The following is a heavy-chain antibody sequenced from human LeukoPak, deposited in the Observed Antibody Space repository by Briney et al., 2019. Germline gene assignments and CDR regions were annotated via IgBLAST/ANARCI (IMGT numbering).Heavy chain of an antibody. J-gene: IGHJ4*02. CDR3: AMSSGWYGCYFDY. Sequence: PSETLSLTCAVYGGSFSGYYWSWIRQPPGKGLEWIGEINHSGSTNYNPSLKSRVTISVDTSKNQFSLKLSSVTAADTAVYYCAMSSGWYGCYFDYWGQGTLVTVSS. D-gene: IGHD6-19*01. V-gene: IGHV4-34*01. CDR2: INHSGST. CDR1: GGSFSGYY.